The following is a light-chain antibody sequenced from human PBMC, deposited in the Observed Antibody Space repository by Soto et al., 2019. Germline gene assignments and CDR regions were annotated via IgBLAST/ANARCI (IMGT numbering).Light chain of an antibody. Sequence: ELELTQSPATLSVSAGGRALLSRRASQSVSSNLAWYQQKPGQAPRLLIYGASTRATGIPARFSGSGSGTEFTLTISCLHPEYFATYYYQHDYYFPGTFGGGTKVDIK. V-gene: IGKV3-15*01. J-gene: IGKJ4*01. CDR2: GAS. CDR1: QSVSSN. CDR3: QHDYYFPGT.